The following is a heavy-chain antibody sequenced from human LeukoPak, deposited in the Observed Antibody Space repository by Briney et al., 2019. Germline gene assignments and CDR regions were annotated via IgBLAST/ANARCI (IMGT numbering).Heavy chain of an antibody. Sequence: SETLSLTCTVSGGSISSGGYYWSWIRQHPGKGLEWIGYIYYSGSTYYNPSLKSRVTISVDTSKNQFSLKLSSVTAADTAVYYCARGRGYYDSSQYYYFDSWGQGTLVTVSS. CDR1: GGSISSGGYY. CDR2: IYYSGST. CDR3: ARGRGYYDSSQYYYFDS. J-gene: IGHJ4*02. D-gene: IGHD3-22*01. V-gene: IGHV4-31*03.